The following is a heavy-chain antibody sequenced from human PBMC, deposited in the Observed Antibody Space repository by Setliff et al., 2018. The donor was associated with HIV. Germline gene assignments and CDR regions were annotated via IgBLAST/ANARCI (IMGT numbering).Heavy chain of an antibody. CDR1: GFTFSSYT. CDR2: ISSSSYYI. V-gene: IGHV3-21*01. J-gene: IGHJ4*02. Sequence: GGSLRLSCAASGFTFSSYTMNWVRQAPGKGLEWVSSISSSSYYIYYADSVKGRFTISRDNAKNSLFLQMNSLRADDTAVYYCASIELAAMVPVDYWGQGTLVTVSS. D-gene: IGHD5-18*01. CDR3: ASIELAAMVPVDY.